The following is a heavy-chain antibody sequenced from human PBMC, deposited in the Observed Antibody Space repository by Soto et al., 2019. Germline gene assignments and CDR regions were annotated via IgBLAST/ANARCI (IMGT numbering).Heavy chain of an antibody. CDR3: ARDLEDSGYDTWFDP. Sequence: GASVKVSCKASGYTFTSYAMHWVRQAPGQRLEWMGWINAGNGNTKYSQKFQGRVTITRDTSASTAYMELSSLRSEDTAVYYCARDLEDSGYDTWFDPWGQGTLVTVSS. CDR1: GYTFTSYA. J-gene: IGHJ5*02. CDR2: INAGNGNT. D-gene: IGHD5-12*01. V-gene: IGHV1-3*01.